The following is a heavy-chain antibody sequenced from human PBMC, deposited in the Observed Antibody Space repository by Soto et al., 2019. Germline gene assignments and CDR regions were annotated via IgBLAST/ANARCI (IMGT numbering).Heavy chain of an antibody. CDR3: ARDLNLAYCGGDGYSGQYFQH. D-gene: IGHD2-21*02. V-gene: IGHV3-21*01. CDR2: ISSSSSYI. CDR1: GFTFSSYS. J-gene: IGHJ1*01. Sequence: EVQLVESGGGLVKPGGSLRLSCAASGFTFSSYSMNWVRQAPGKGLEWVSSISSSSSYIYYADSVKGRFTISRDNAKNSLYLQMNSLRDEDTAVYYCARDLNLAYCGGDGYSGQYFQHWGQGTLVTGSS.